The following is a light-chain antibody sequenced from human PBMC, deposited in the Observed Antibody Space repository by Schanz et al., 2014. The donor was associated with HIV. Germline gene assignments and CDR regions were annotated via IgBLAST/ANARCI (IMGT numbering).Light chain of an antibody. V-gene: IGKV3-20*01. CDR3: QQYGSSPLT. CDR2: ATS. Sequence: EIVLTQSPGSLSLSPGGRATLSCAASQRLSSSYLAWYQQKRAQPPRLVIYATSTRAAGIPDRFSGTGSGTDFTLTISRLEPEDFAVYYCQQYGSSPLTFGGGTKVEIK. J-gene: IGKJ4*01. CDR1: QRLSSSY.